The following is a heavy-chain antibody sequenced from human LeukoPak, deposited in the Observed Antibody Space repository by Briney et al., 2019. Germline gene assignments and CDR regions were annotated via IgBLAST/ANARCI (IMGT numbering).Heavy chain of an antibody. D-gene: IGHD3-22*01. V-gene: IGHV4-59*08. CDR3: ARLLYYYDSSGLGTGYFDY. J-gene: IGHJ4*02. CDR1: GGSISSYY. Sequence: SETLSLTCTVSGGSISSYYWSWIRQPPGKGLEWIGYIYYSGSTNYNPSLKSRVTISVDTSKNQFSLKLSSVTAADTAMYYCARLLYYYDSSGLGTGYFDYWGQGTLVTVSS. CDR2: IYYSGST.